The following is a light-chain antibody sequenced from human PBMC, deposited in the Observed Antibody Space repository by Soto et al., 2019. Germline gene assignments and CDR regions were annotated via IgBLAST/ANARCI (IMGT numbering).Light chain of an antibody. CDR1: QSVRNY. V-gene: IGKV3-11*01. J-gene: IGKJ3*01. Sequence: EIVLTQSPATLSLSPGERATLSCRASQSVRNYLAWYQQKPGQSPWLLIYDTSNRATDVPARFSGSGSGTDFTLTISSLEPEDFAVYFCQQRSNWPLTFGPGTKVDIK. CDR3: QQRSNWPLT. CDR2: DTS.